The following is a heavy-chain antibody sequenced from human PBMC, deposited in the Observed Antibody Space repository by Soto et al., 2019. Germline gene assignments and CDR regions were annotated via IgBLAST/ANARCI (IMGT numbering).Heavy chain of an antibody. CDR2: TYYRSKWYN. D-gene: IGHD6-19*01. CDR1: GDSVSSNSAA. J-gene: IGHJ4*02. Sequence: PSQTLSLTCAISGDSVSSNSAAWNWIRQSPSRGLEWLGRTYYRSKWYNDYAVSVKSRITINPDTSKNQFSLQLNSVTPEDTAVYYCARSDASIAVAGRNFDYWGQGNLVTVSS. CDR3: ARSDASIAVAGRNFDY. V-gene: IGHV6-1*01.